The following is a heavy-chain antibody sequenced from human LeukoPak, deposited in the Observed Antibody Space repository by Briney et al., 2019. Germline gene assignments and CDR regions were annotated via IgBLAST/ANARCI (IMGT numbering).Heavy chain of an antibody. CDR3: ATWGVVVILDAFDI. Sequence: ASVKVSCKVSGYTLTELSMHWVRQAPGKGLEWMGGFDPEDGETIYAQKFQGRVTMTEDTSTDTAYMELSSLRFEDTAVYYCATWGVVVILDAFDIWGQGTMVTVSS. D-gene: IGHD3-22*01. J-gene: IGHJ3*02. CDR1: GYTLTELS. CDR2: FDPEDGET. V-gene: IGHV1-24*01.